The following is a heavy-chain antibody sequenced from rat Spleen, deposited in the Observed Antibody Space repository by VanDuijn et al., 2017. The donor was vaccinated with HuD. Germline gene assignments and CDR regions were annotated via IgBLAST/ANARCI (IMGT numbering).Heavy chain of an antibody. CDR2: IYFDGSTT. V-gene: IGHV5-35*01. CDR1: GFTFSSNW. CDR3: TAGGLGARNWFAY. D-gene: IGHD5-1*01. Sequence: EVQLVESGGGLVQPGSPLKLSCVASGFTFSSNWLNWIRQAPGKGLEWVASIYFDGSTTFYPDTVKGRFVISKDNAKNTGYIQMNNLTSEDTSMYSCTAGGLGARNWFAYWGQGTLVTVSS. J-gene: IGHJ3*01.